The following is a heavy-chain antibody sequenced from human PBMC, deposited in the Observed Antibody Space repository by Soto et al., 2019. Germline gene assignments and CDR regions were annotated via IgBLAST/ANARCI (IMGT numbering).Heavy chain of an antibody. J-gene: IGHJ4*02. V-gene: IGHV3-23*01. D-gene: IGHD5-18*01. Sequence: GGALRLSCAASVFTFSSYAMSWFRQAPGKGLEWVSAISGSGGSTYYADSVKGRFTISRDNSKNTLYLQMNSLRAEDTAVYYCAKDRLWLLGWGQGTLVTASS. CDR2: ISGSGGST. CDR3: AKDRLWLLG. CDR1: VFTFSSYA.